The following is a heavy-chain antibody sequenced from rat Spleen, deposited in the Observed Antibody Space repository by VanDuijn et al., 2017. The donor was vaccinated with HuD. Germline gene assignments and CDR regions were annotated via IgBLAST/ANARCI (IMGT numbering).Heavy chain of an antibody. Sequence: EVQLVESDGGLVQPGRSLKLSCAASGFTFSDYYMAWVRQAPTKGLEWVATINYDGSNTYYRDSVKGRFTISRDNAKSTLYLQMDSLRSEDTATYYCTRHRLYFDDGNYYHSRVMDAWGQGASVTVSS. CDR2: INYDGSNT. D-gene: IGHD1-12*02. CDR1: GFTFSDYY. CDR3: TRHRLYFDDGNYYHSRVMDA. V-gene: IGHV5-29*01. J-gene: IGHJ4*01.